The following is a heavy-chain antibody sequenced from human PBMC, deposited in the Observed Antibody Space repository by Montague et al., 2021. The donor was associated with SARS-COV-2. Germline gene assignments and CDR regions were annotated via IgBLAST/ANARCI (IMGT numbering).Heavy chain of an antibody. V-gene: IGHV4-4*07. CDR2: IYTSGST. Sequence: SETLSLTCTVSGGSISSYYRSWIRQPAGKGLEWIGRIYTSGSTNYNPSLKSRVTMSVDTSKNQFSLKLSSVTAADAAVYYCARGGGITIFGVVIGSPYYYYMDVWGKGTTVTVSS. J-gene: IGHJ6*03. CDR1: GGSISSYY. CDR3: ARGGGITIFGVVIGSPYYYYMDV. D-gene: IGHD3-3*01.